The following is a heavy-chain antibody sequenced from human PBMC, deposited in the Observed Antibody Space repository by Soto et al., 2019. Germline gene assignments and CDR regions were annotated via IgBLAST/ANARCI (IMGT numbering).Heavy chain of an antibody. D-gene: IGHD4-17*01. J-gene: IGHJ2*01. CDR1: GFTFSSYA. CDR2: ISGSGGST. V-gene: IGHV3-23*01. CDR3: AKDRVIDYGDYGAYWYFDL. Sequence: EVQLLESGGGLVQPGGSLRLSCAASGFTFSSYAMSWVRQAPGKGLEWVSAISGSGGSTYYADSVKGRFTISRDNSKNTLYLQMNSLRAEDTAVYYCAKDRVIDYGDYGAYWYFDLWGRGTLVTVSS.